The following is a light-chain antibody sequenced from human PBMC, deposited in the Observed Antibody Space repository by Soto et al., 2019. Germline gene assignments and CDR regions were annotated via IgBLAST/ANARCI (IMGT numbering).Light chain of an antibody. CDR1: QSISSY. CDR2: DAS. J-gene: IGKJ5*01. CDR3: QQRSNWPPIT. Sequence: EIVLTQSPATRSLSPGERATLSGRVSQSISSYLAWYQQKPGQAPRLLIYDASNRATGIPARFSGSGSGTDFTLTISSLEPEDCAVYYCQQRSNWPPITFGQGTRLEIK. V-gene: IGKV3-11*01.